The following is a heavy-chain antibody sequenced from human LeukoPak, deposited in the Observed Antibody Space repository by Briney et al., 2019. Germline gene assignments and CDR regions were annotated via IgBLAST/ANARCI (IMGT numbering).Heavy chain of an antibody. D-gene: IGHD1-14*01. CDR3: ARDTTGDY. V-gene: IGHV3-74*03. Sequence: PGGSLRLSCAASGFTFSSSWMHWVRQAPGKGLVWVSRIKSDGSGATYADSVKGRFTISRDNAKNTLYLQMNSLRAEDTAVYYCARDTTGDYWGQGTLVTVSS. J-gene: IGHJ4*02. CDR1: GFTFSSSW. CDR2: IKSDGSGA.